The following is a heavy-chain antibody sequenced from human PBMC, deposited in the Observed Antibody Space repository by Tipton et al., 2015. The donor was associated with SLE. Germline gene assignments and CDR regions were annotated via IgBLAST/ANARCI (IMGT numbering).Heavy chain of an antibody. Sequence: RSLRLSCAASGYPVPTFAMHWVRQAPGKGLEWVAVTSYDETVKYFADSVKGRFTISRDDSKNTVHLQMNSLRTEDTAVYFCARGLVRGVIRVVYYYYSMDVWGKGTPVTVSS. CDR2: TSYDETVK. CDR3: ARGLVRGVIRVVYYYYSMDV. V-gene: IGHV3-30*04. D-gene: IGHD3-10*01. J-gene: IGHJ6*03. CDR1: GYPVPTFA.